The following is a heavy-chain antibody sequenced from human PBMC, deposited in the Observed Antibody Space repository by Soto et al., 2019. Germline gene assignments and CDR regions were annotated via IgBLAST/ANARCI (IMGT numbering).Heavy chain of an antibody. V-gene: IGHV1-58*02. CDR3: AAAVNYDFWSGRYYYYYMDA. D-gene: IGHD3-3*01. CDR1: GFTFTSSA. Sequence: SVKVSCKASGFTFTSSAMQWVRQARGQRLEWIGWIVVGSGNTNYAQKFQERVTITRDMSTSTAYMELSSLRSEDTAVYYCAAAVNYDFWSGRYYYYYMDASGKGTTVTVSS. J-gene: IGHJ6*03. CDR2: IVVGSGNT.